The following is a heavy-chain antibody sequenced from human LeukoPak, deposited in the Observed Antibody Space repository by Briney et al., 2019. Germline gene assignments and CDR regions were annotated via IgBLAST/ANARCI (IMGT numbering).Heavy chain of an antibody. V-gene: IGHV1-2*02. Sequence: ASEEVLCKVSGHTFTGYYIHWVRRAPGQGLVGMGWINPHSGGTNYAQNFQGRVTMTRDTSISTAYMERSRLRSDDTAVYYCARVVRSGTYYYYGMDVWGQGTTVTVSS. CDR1: GHTFTGYY. J-gene: IGHJ6*02. CDR2: INPHSGGT. CDR3: ARVVRSGTYYYYGMDV. D-gene: IGHD3-3*01.